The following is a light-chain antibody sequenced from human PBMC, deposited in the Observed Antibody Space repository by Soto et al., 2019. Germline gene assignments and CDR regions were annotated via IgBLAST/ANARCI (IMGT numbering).Light chain of an antibody. J-gene: IGLJ1*01. CDR2: DSN. CDR3: GSITSSSTSV. CDR1: SSNIGNNY. V-gene: IGLV1-51*01. Sequence: QSVLTQPPSVSAAPGQKVTISCSGSSSNIGNNYVSWYQQFPGTAPKLLIYDSNKRPSGIPDRFSGSKSGTSATLTISGLQTEDEADYYCGSITSSSTSVFGTGTKLTVL.